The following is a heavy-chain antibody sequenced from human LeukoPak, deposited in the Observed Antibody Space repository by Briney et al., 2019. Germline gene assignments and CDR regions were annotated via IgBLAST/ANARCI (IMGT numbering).Heavy chain of an antibody. V-gene: IGHV4-59*08. CDR1: GGSISSHY. D-gene: IGHD4-17*01. CDR2: IHSSEGT. Sequence: SETLSLTCTVSGGSISSHYWSWIRQPPGKGLVCIGYIHSSEGTAHNASLKSRLTTSLDTSKNQFSLTLSSVTAADTAVYYCARHVYGEGMVVWGKGTTVTVSS. CDR3: ARHVYGEGMVV. J-gene: IGHJ6*04.